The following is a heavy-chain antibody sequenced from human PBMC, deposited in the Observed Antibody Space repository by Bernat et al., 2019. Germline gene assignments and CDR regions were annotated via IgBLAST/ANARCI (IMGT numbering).Heavy chain of an antibody. D-gene: IGHD3-16*02. CDR2: ISGSGDST. V-gene: IGHV3-23*01. CDR3: ARLNPNDYIWGSYRSKDYYFDY. CDR1: GLTSSDYATYA. J-gene: IGHJ4*02. Sequence: EVQLLESGGGLLQPGGSLRLSCVASGLTSSDYATYAMSWVRQAPGKGLEWVSGISGSGDSTYYADSVKGRLTISRDNSKNTLYLQMNSLRAEDTAVYYCARLNPNDYIWGSYRSKDYYFDYWGQGTLVTVSS.